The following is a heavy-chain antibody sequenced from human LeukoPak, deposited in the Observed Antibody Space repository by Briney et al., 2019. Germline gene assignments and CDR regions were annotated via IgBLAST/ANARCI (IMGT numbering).Heavy chain of an antibody. CDR1: GYTFTSYG. V-gene: IGHV1-18*01. CDR2: ISGYNGNT. CDR3: ARGLVRGVISGRDDAFDI. J-gene: IGHJ3*02. Sequence: ASVKVSCKASGYTFTSYGISWVRQAPGQGLEWMGWISGYNGNTNYAQKLQGRVTMTTDTSTSTAYMELRSLRSDDTAVYYCARGLVRGVISGRDDAFDIWGQGTMVTVSS. D-gene: IGHD3-10*02.